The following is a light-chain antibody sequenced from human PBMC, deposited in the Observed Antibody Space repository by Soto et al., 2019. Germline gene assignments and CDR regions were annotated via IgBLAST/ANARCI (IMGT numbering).Light chain of an antibody. V-gene: IGKV4-1*01. CDR1: QSILDRSKNKYY. Sequence: DIVMTQSPDSLAVSLGERATFNCKSSQSILDRSKNKYYLAWYQQKSGQPPKLLIYWESLLESGVPDRVTGSGSGTDFTLTISSLQAEDVAVYYCQQYFTSPWTFGQGTKLEI. CDR2: WES. J-gene: IGKJ1*01. CDR3: QQYFTSPWT.